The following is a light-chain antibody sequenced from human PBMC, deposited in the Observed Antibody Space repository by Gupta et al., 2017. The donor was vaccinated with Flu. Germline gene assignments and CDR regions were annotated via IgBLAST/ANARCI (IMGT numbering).Light chain of an antibody. V-gene: IGLV1-44*01. CDR1: SSNIGSNT. CDR3: AAWDDSLNGFYA. CDR2: TNN. Sequence: QSVLTQPPSASGTPGQRVTLSCSGSSSNIGSNTVSWYQQLPGTAPKLLIYTNNQRPSGVPDRFSGSKSGASASLAICGLQSEDEADYYCAAWDDSLNGFYAFGTGTKVTVL. J-gene: IGLJ1*01.